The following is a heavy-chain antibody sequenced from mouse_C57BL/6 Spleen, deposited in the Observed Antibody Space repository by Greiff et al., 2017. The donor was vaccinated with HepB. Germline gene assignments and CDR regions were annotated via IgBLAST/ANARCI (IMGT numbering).Heavy chain of an antibody. CDR2: IDPANGNT. V-gene: IGHV14-3*01. CDR1: GFNIKNTY. CDR3: ARSLYGSSYGGYVDV. D-gene: IGHD1-1*01. J-gene: IGHJ1*03. Sequence: EVQLQQSVAELVRPGASVKLSCTASGFNIKNTYMHWVKQRPEQGLEWIGRIDPANGNTKYAPKFQGKATITADTSSNPAYLQLSSLISEDTAIYYCARSLYGSSYGGYVDVWGTGTTVTVSS.